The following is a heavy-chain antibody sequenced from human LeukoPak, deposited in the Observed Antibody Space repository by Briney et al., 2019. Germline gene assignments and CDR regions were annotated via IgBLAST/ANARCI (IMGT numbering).Heavy chain of an antibody. J-gene: IGHJ4*02. Sequence: GGSLRLSCAASGFTFSGFWMHWVRQAPGKGLEWVSSINSEDAYIYYADSVKGRFTISRDNAKNSLYLQLNSLRAEDTAVYYCAKEAQGCSITSCYFDSWGQGTLVTVSS. CDR3: AKEAQGCSITSCYFDS. D-gene: IGHD2-2*01. V-gene: IGHV3-21*04. CDR1: GFTFSGFW. CDR2: INSEDAYI.